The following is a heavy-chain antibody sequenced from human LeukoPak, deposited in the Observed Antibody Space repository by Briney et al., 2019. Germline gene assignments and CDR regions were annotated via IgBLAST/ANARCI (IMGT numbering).Heavy chain of an antibody. CDR3: ARANGGQLAEEFDY. D-gene: IGHD6-6*01. Sequence: SETLSLTCSVSGGSISSYYWSWIRPPPGKGLEGIGCIYYSGSNNYTPSLKSRVTISVDTSKTQFSRKLSSVTAAETAVYYCARANGGQLAEEFDYWGEGTLVSVSS. J-gene: IGHJ4*02. V-gene: IGHV4-59*01. CDR1: GGSISSYY. CDR2: IYYSGSN.